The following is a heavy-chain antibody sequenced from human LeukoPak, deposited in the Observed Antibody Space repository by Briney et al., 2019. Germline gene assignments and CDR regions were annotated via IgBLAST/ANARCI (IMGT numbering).Heavy chain of an antibody. V-gene: IGHV1-46*01. J-gene: IGHJ4*02. D-gene: IGHD5-12*01. CDR1: GYTITNNW. CDR2: INPSGTGT. Sequence: GASVKVSCKASGYTITNNWMHWVRQAPGQGLEWMGVINPSGTGTSYAQKFQGRITMSRDTSTSTIYMELSSLRSEGTAVYYCAGTRGYSGYERWWGTDYWGQGTLVTVSS. CDR3: AGTRGYSGYERWWGTDY.